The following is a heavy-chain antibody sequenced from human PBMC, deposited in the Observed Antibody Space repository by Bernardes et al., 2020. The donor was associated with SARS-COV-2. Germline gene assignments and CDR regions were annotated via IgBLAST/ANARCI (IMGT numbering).Heavy chain of an antibody. J-gene: IGHJ2*01. CDR1: GGSINDYY. Sequence: SETLSLTCTVSGGSINDYYWSWIRQPPGRGLEWIGYVHYRGSTNYNPSLKSRVTISLDTSKNQFSLRLNSLTTADTAMYYCARDPSGSYLNYFDLWGRGTLVTVSS. CDR2: VHYRGST. V-gene: IGHV4-59*01. D-gene: IGHD1-26*01. CDR3: ARDPSGSYLNYFDL.